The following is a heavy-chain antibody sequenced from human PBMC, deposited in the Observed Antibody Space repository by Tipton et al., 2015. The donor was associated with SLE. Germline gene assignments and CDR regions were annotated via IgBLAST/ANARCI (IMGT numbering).Heavy chain of an antibody. J-gene: IGHJ5*02. CDR1: GGSISSDTYY. CDR2: IYTSGST. Sequence: TLSLTCIVSGGSISSDTYYWSWLRQPAGKGLEWIGHIYTSGSTNYNPSLKTRVTISVDMSKNQFSLKLSSVTAADTAVYYCARNAGGGLFDPWGQGTLVTVSS. D-gene: IGHD1-1*01. CDR3: ARNAGGGLFDP. V-gene: IGHV4-61*09.